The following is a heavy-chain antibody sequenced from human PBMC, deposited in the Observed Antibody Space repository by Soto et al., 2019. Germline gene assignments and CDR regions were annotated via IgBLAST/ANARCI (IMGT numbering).Heavy chain of an antibody. J-gene: IGHJ6*02. V-gene: IGHV1-69*06. CDR3: ARGVYSSGWYVEIGMDV. Sequence: GASVKVSCKASGGTFSSYAISWVRQAPGQGLEWMGGIIPIFGTANYAQKFQGRVTITADKSTSTAYMELSSLRSEDTAVYYCARGVYSSGWYVEIGMDVWGQGTTVTVSS. CDR1: GGTFSSYA. D-gene: IGHD6-19*01. CDR2: IIPIFGTA.